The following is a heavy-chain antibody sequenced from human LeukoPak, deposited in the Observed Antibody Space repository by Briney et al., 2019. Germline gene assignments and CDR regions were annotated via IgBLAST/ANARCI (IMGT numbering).Heavy chain of an antibody. D-gene: IGHD5-18*01. CDR3: ARTRNPGQLWLPYFDY. Sequence: ASVKVSCKASGGTFSSYAISWVRQAPGQGLEWMGGIIPIFGTANYAQKFQGRVTITADESTSTAYMGLSSLRSEDTAVYYCARTRNPGQLWLPYFDYWGQGTLVTVSS. CDR2: IIPIFGTA. CDR1: GGTFSSYA. V-gene: IGHV1-69*13. J-gene: IGHJ4*02.